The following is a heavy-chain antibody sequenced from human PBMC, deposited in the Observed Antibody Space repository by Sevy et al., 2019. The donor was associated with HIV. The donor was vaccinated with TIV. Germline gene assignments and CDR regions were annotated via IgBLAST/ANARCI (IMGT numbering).Heavy chain of an antibody. CDR1: GFTFSNVW. D-gene: IGHD3-16*01. CDR2: FKSKTDGGTT. J-gene: IGHJ1*01. Sequence: GGSLRLSCVASGFTFSNVWMSWVRQAPGKGLEWVGHFKSKTDGGTTDYAAPVRGRFTNSRDNSKNTLYLQMNSLKTEDTAVYYCTTGGSLFQHWGQGTLVTVSS. CDR3: TTGGSLFQH. V-gene: IGHV3-15*01.